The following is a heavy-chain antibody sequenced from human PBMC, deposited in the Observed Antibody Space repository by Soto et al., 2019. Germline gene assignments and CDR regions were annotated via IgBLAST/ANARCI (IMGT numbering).Heavy chain of an antibody. J-gene: IGHJ5*02. D-gene: IGHD3-3*01. Sequence: GGSLRLSCAASGFTVSSNYMSWVRQAPGKGLEWVSVIYSGGSTYYADSVKGRFTISRDNSKNKLYLQMNSLRAEDTAVYYCAGTYYDFWSGSYNWFDPWGQGTLVTVSS. V-gene: IGHV3-66*01. CDR1: GFTVSSNY. CDR3: AGTYYDFWSGSYNWFDP. CDR2: IYSGGST.